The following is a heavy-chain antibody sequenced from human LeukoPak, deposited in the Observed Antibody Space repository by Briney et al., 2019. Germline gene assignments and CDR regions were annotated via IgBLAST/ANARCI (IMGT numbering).Heavy chain of an antibody. CDR1: GFTFDDYA. D-gene: IGHD6-13*01. CDR3: AKGARYSSSWYEEDFDY. J-gene: IGHJ4*02. Sequence: GGSLRLSCAASGFTFDDYAMHWVRQSPGKGLEWVSGISWNSGSIGYADSVKGRFTISRDNAKNSLYLQMNSLRAEDTALYYCAKGARYSSSWYEEDFDYWGQGTLVTVSS. V-gene: IGHV3-9*01. CDR2: ISWNSGSI.